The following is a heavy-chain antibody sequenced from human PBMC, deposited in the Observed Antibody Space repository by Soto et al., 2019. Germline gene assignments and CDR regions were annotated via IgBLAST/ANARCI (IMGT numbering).Heavy chain of an antibody. D-gene: IGHD6-13*01. V-gene: IGHV4-59*01. J-gene: IGHJ4*02. CDR3: AKYRRTDAEGYTFEY. CDR1: GDSISGYY. Sequence: SETLSLTCTVSGDSISGYYWSWIRQPPGKGLEWIGFIYYTGSTNYNPSLKSRVTMSVDTSKNQFSLKLRSVTAADTAVYFCAKYRRTDAEGYTFEYWGQGALVTVSS. CDR2: IYYTGST.